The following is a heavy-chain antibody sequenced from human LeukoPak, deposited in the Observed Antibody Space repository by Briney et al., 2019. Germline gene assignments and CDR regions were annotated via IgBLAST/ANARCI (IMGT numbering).Heavy chain of an antibody. D-gene: IGHD3-10*01. CDR1: GYTFTSYG. CDR3: ARESEITMVRGVITPYDY. J-gene: IGHJ4*02. V-gene: IGHV1-18*01. Sequence: GASVKVSCKASGYTFTSYGISWVRQAPGQGLEWMGWISAYNCNTNYAQKLQGRVTMTTDTSTSTAYMELRSLRSDDTAVYYCARESEITMVRGVITPYDYWGQGTLVTVSS. CDR2: ISAYNCNT.